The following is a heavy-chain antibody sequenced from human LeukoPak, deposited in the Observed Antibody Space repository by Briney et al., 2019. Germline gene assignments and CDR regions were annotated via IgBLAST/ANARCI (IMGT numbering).Heavy chain of an antibody. CDR2: ISSSSSYI. CDR1: GFTFSSYS. Sequence: PGGSLRLSCAASGFTFSSYSINWVRQAPGKGLEWVSSISSSSSYIYYADSVKGRFTISRDNAKNSLYLQMNSLRAEDTAVYYCARIWVTVVDYWGQGTLVTVSS. CDR3: ARIWVTVVDY. D-gene: IGHD2-21*02. V-gene: IGHV3-21*01. J-gene: IGHJ4*02.